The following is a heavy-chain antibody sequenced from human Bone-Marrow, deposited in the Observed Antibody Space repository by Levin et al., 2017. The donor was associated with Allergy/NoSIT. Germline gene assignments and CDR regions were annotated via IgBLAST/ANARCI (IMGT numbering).Heavy chain of an antibody. D-gene: IGHD1-26*01. CDR3: AKDAVVGATIPYYFDY. J-gene: IGHJ4*02. CDR2: ISGSGGST. CDR1: GFTFSSYA. V-gene: IGHV3-23*01. Sequence: GESLKISCAASGFTFSSYAMTWVRQAPGKGLEWVSTISGSGGSTYYADSVKGRFTISRDNSKNTLYLQMNSLRAEDTAVYYCAKDAVVGATIPYYFDYWGQGTLVTVSS.